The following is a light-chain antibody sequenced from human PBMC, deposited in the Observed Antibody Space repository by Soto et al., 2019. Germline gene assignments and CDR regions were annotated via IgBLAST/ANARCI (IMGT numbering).Light chain of an antibody. CDR3: LQNYSYPWT. CDR2: AAS. CDR1: QGIRND. Sequence: AIQLTQSPSSLSASVGARVTLTCRASQGIRNDLGWYQQKPGKAPKLLIYAASSLQSGVPSRFSGSASGTDFTLTISSLQPEDFATYYCLQNYSYPWTFGQGTKVDI. J-gene: IGKJ1*01. V-gene: IGKV1-6*01.